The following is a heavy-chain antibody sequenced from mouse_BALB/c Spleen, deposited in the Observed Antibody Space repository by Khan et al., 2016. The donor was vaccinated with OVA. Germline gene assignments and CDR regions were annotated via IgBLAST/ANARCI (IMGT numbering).Heavy chain of an antibody. D-gene: IGHD2-14*01. J-gene: IGHJ4*01. CDR1: GYTFTSHT. CDR3: VRRTTEYALDY. CDR2: INPRSDYT. Sequence: QMQLEESGAELARPGASVKMSCKASGYTFTSHTMHWVKQRPGQGLEWIGYINPRSDYTQYNQKFNDKATLTADISSSTAYMQLSSLTSEDSAVYYCVRRTTEYALDYWGQGTSVTVSS. V-gene: IGHV1-4*01.